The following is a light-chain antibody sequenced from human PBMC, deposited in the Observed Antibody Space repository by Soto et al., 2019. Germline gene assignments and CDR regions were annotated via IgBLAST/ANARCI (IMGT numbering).Light chain of an antibody. CDR3: CSYAGSRTWV. Sequence: QSALTQPASMSGSPGQSITISCTGTDSDVGAYNLVSWYQQHPGKAPQLIIYEATKRPSGISNRFSASKSGKTASLTISGLQAEDEADYHCCSYAGSRTWVFGGGTKVTVL. V-gene: IGLV2-23*01. CDR1: DSDVGAYNL. CDR2: EAT. J-gene: IGLJ3*02.